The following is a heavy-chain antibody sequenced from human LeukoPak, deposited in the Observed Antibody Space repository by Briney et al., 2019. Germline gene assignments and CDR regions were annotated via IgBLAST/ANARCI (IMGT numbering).Heavy chain of an antibody. V-gene: IGHV3-23*01. CDR3: AKDQDYDFWSGYYGLYNWFDP. D-gene: IGHD3-3*01. CDR1: GFTFSSYA. Sequence: GGSLRLSCAASGFTFSSYAMSWVRQAPGKGLEWVSAISGSGGSTYYADSVKGRFTISRDNSKNTLYLQMNSLRPEYTAVYYCAKDQDYDFWSGYYGLYNWFDPWGQGTLVTVSS. CDR2: ISGSGGST. J-gene: IGHJ5*02.